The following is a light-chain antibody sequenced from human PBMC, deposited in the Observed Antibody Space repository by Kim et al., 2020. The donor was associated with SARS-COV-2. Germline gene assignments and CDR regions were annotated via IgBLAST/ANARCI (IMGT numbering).Light chain of an antibody. V-gene: IGLV2-23*02. CDR1: SGDVGNYNR. J-gene: IGLJ2*01. CDR2: EVS. Sequence: QSITISCTRTSGDVGNYNRVSWYQQRPGKAPKLIIFEVSKRPSGVSNRFSGSKSGDTASLTISGLQAEDESDYYCCSYAGSSTFVVFGGGTQLTVL. CDR3: CSYAGSSTFVV.